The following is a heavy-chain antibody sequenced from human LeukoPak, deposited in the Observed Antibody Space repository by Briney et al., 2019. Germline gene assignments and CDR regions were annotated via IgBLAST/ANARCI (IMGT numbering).Heavy chain of an antibody. CDR2: ISATSAI. CDR1: GFTFSSYS. J-gene: IGHJ4*02. CDR3: ARLVAVAESDY. Sequence: GGSLRLSCAASGFTFSSYSMNWVRQAPGKGLEWVSYISATSAIYYADSVKGRFTISRDNAKNSMYLQMNSLSDEDTAVYYCARLVAVAESDYWGQGTLVTVSS. V-gene: IGHV3-48*02. D-gene: IGHD6-19*01.